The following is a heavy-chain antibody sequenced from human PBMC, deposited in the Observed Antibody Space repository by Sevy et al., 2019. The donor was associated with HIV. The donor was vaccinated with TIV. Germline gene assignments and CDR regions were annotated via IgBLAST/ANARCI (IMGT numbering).Heavy chain of an antibody. J-gene: IGHJ4*02. V-gene: IGHV3-9*01. CDR3: AKASGGWLQLRYFDY. Sequence: GGSLRLSCAASGFTFDDYAMHWVRQAPGKGLEWVSGISWNSGSIGYADSVKGRFTISRDKAKNSLYLQMNSLRAEDTALYYCAKASGGWLQLRYFDYWGQGTLVTVSS. D-gene: IGHD5-12*01. CDR2: ISWNSGSI. CDR1: GFTFDDYA.